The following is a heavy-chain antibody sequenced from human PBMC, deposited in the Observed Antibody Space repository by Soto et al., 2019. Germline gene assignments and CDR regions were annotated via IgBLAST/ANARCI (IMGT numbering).Heavy chain of an antibody. CDR1: GFSFSTYS. CDR3: ARDTRSYYYYYYIDV. CDR2: MSSSGSTI. Sequence: EVQLVESGGGLVQPGGSLRLSCAASGFSFSTYSMNWVRQAPAKGLEWVSYMSSSGSTIYYADSVKGRFTISRDNAKNSLYLQMNSLRAEDTAVYYCARDTRSYYYYYYIDVWGEGTTVTDSS. J-gene: IGHJ6*03. V-gene: IGHV3-48*01. D-gene: IGHD3-16*02.